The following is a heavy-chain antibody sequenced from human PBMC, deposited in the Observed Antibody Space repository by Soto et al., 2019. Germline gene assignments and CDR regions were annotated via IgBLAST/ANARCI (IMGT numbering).Heavy chain of an antibody. CDR2: ISSSGSTI. D-gene: IGHD2-21*02. CDR3: ATIGGGNSNYYYYGMDV. CDR1: GFTFSDYY. Sequence: QVQLVESGGGLVKPGGSLRLSCAASGFTFSDYYMSWIRQAPGKGLEWVSYISSSGSTIYYADSVKGRFTISSDNAKNTLYLQMNGLRAEDTAVYYCATIGGGNSNYYYYGMDVWGQGTTVTVSS. J-gene: IGHJ6*02. V-gene: IGHV3-11*01.